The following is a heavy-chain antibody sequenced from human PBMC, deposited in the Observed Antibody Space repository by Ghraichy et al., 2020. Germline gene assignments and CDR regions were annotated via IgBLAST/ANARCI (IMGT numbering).Heavy chain of an antibody. CDR2: ISYSSSAI. J-gene: IGHJ5*02. D-gene: IGHD2/OR15-2a*01. CDR3: ARGVNINSSGRFDP. V-gene: IGHV3-48*02. Sequence: SCAASGFTFSSYSMNWVRQAPGKGLEWVSYISYSSSAIYYADSVKGRFTISRDNAKNSLDLQMNSLRDEDTAVYYCARGVNINSSGRFDPWGQGTQVTVSS. CDR1: GFTFSSYS.